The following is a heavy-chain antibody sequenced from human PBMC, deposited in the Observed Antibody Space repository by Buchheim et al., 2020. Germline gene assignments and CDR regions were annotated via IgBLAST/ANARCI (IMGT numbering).Heavy chain of an antibody. CDR3: ARGFYHDSSANRDYYYGMDV. CDR1: GFTFSSYW. Sequence: EVQLLESGGGLVQPGGSLRLSCAASGFTFSSYWMHWVRQDPGKGLVWVSRINSDGSSTIYADSVKGRFTISRDNAKNTLYLQMNSLRAEDTAVYFCARGFYHDSSANRDYYYGMDVWGQGTT. J-gene: IGHJ6*02. V-gene: IGHV3-74*02. CDR2: INSDGSST. D-gene: IGHD3-22*01.